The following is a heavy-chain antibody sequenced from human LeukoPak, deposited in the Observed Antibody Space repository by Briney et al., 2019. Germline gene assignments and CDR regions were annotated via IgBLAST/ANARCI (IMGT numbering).Heavy chain of an antibody. CDR3: ARYCPTSCNAGDNFDI. D-gene: IGHD2/OR15-2a*01. Sequence: ASAKVSCKASGYTFTDYYLHWVRQAPGQGLEWMGWLNPNSGGTNFAQNFQGRVTMTRDTSITTAYMELSTLRSDDTAVYYCARYCPTSCNAGDNFDIWGQGTVVTVSS. V-gene: IGHV1-2*02. CDR2: LNPNSGGT. J-gene: IGHJ3*02. CDR1: GYTFTDYY.